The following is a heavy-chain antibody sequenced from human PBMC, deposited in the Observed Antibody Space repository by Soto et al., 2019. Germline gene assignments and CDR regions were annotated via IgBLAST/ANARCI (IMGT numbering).Heavy chain of an antibody. CDR2: YYNEGRT. J-gene: IGHJ4*02. Sequence: EVQLVESGGGLIQPGGSLRLSCAASGFAVSSNYMNWVRQAPGKGLEWISVYYNEGRTYYADSVKGRFTISRFNPKNTLYLQMDSLRVEDTAVYYCARGYGLLDYWGQGTLVTVSS. V-gene: IGHV3-53*01. CDR1: GFAVSSNY. D-gene: IGHD2-21*02. CDR3: ARGYGLLDY.